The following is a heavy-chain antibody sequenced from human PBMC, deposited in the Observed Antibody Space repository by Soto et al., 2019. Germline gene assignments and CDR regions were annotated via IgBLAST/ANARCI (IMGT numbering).Heavy chain of an antibody. V-gene: IGHV3-30-3*01. D-gene: IGHD3-22*01. CDR1: GFTFSSYA. CDR3: ARDGEPVVVITGLPIYYFDY. J-gene: IGHJ4*02. Sequence: PGGSLRLSCAASGFTFSSYAMHWVRQAPGKGLEWVAVISYDGSNKYYADSVKGRFTISRDNSKNTLYLQMNSLRAEDTAVYYCARDGEPVVVITGLPIYYFDYWGQGTLVTVSS. CDR2: ISYDGSNK.